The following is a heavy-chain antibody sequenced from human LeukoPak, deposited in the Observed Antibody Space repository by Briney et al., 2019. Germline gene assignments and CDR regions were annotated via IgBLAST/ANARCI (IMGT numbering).Heavy chain of an antibody. V-gene: IGHV1-2*02. J-gene: IGHJ4*02. Sequence: ASVKVSCKASGYTFTGYYMYWVRQAPGQGLEWMGWINPNSGGTTYAQKFQGRVTMTRDTSISTAYMELSRLRSDDTAVYYCARAGQQLVLAVDYWGQGTLVTVSS. CDR1: GYTFTGYY. CDR2: INPNSGGT. D-gene: IGHD6-13*01. CDR3: ARAGQQLVLAVDY.